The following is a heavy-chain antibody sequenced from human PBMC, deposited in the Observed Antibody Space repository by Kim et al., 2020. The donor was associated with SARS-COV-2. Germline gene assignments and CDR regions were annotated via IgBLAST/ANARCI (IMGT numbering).Heavy chain of an antibody. Sequence: SETLSLTCTVSGGSISSSSYYWGWIRQPPGKGLEWIGSIYYSGSTYYNPSLKSRVTISVDTSKNQFSLKLSSVTAADTAVYYCARHPRDTGTSGWFDPWGQGTLVPVSS. V-gene: IGHV4-39*01. D-gene: IGHD4-17*01. J-gene: IGHJ5*02. CDR1: GGSISSSSYY. CDR2: IYYSGST. CDR3: ARHPRDTGTSGWFDP.